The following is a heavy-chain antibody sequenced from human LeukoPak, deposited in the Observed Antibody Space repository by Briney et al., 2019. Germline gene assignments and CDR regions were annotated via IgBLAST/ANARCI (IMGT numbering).Heavy chain of an antibody. CDR3: ARSTDIAYYYYGMDV. J-gene: IGHJ6*04. CDR1: GYTFTTYA. V-gene: IGHV1-3*01. D-gene: IGHD2-15*01. CDR2: INAGNGDI. Sequence: GASVTVSCKASGYTFTTYAMHWVRQAPGQRLEWMGWINAGNGDIKYSQKFQGRVTITRDTSASTAYMELSSLRSEDTAVYYCARSTDIAYYYYGMDVWGKGTPVTVSS.